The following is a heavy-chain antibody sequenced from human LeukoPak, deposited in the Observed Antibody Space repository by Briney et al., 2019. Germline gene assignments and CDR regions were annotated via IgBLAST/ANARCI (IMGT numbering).Heavy chain of an antibody. Sequence: PETRSLTCAVYGGSFSGFYCSWIRQPPGKGLEWIGEINPSGSTNYNPSLKSRVTISVDTYKNKFSVKLSSVTAADTAVYYCARGGGGLWFGERERLDYWGQGTLVTVSS. V-gene: IGHV4-34*01. D-gene: IGHD3-10*01. CDR1: GGSFSGFY. J-gene: IGHJ4*02. CDR3: ARGGGGLWFGERERLDY. CDR2: INPSGST.